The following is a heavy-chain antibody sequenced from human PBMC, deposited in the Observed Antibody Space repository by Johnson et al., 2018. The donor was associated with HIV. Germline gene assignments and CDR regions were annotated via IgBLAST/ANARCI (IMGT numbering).Heavy chain of an antibody. CDR1: GFTFDDYD. D-gene: IGHD1-26*01. J-gene: IGHJ3*02. CDR2: INWNGDNT. Sequence: VQLVESGGGVARPGGSLRLSCAASGFTFDDYDMNWVRQAPGKGLEWVSGINWNGDNTGYGDSVKGRFTIFGDNAKNSLYLQMNRLRAEDTALYYCARGGMRGERGAFDIWGQGTMVTVSS. V-gene: IGHV3-20*04. CDR3: ARGGMRGERGAFDI.